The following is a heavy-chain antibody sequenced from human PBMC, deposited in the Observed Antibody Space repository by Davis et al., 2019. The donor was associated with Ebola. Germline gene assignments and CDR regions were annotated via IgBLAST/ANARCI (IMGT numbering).Heavy chain of an antibody. V-gene: IGHV1-3*01. J-gene: IGHJ4*02. CDR2: INAGNAKT. CDR1: GYTFTSYV. D-gene: IGHD4-17*01. CDR3: ASDYGDYGEGHFDY. Sequence: AASVKVFCKASGYTFTSYVMHWVRQAPGQRLEWMGWINAGNAKTKYSQKFQGRVTITRDTSASTAYMELSSLRSEDTAVYYCASDYGDYGEGHFDYWGQGTLVTVSS.